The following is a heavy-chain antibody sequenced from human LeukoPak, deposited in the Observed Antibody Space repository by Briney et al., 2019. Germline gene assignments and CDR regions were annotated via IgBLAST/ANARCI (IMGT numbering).Heavy chain of an antibody. D-gene: IGHD3-16*01. Sequence: SETLSLTCTVSGGSISSNYWSWIRQPPGKGLEWIGYIYCSGSTNYNPSLKSQITISVDTSKNQFSLKLSSVTAADTAVYYCATSSFPRFYAMDVWGQGTTVTVSS. CDR3: ATSSFPRFYAMDV. J-gene: IGHJ6*02. CDR1: GGSISSNY. CDR2: IYCSGST. V-gene: IGHV4-59*08.